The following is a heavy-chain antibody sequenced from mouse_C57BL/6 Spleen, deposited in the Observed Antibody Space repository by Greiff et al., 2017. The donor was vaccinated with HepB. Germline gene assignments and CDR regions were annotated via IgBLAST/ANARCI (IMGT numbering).Heavy chain of an antibody. CDR3: ARSLYDGYYYAMDY. V-gene: IGHV7-3*01. Sequence: EVMLVESGGGLVQPGGSLSLSCAASGFTFTDYYMSWVRQPPGKALEWLGFIRNKANGYTTEYSASVKGRFTISRDNSQSILYLQMNALRAEDSATYYCARSLYDGYYYAMDYWGQGTSVTVSS. CDR2: IRNKANGYTT. CDR1: GFTFTDYY. J-gene: IGHJ4*01. D-gene: IGHD2-3*01.